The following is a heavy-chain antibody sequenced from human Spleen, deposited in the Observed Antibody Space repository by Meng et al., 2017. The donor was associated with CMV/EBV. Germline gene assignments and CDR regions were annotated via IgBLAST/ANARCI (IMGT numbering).Heavy chain of an antibody. V-gene: IGHV3-15*05. J-gene: IGHJ2*01. Sequence: GGSLRLSCAASGFTFSSYSMNWVRQAPGKGLEWVGRIKDKSDGETTDYAAPVKDRFTISRDDSKKALYLQMNSLRTEDTGVYYCTTDPFTMVIFEDEYVDVWGRGTLVTVSS. CDR2: IKDKSDGETT. CDR3: TTDPFTMVIFEDEYVDV. D-gene: IGHD3-10*01. CDR1: GFTFSSYS.